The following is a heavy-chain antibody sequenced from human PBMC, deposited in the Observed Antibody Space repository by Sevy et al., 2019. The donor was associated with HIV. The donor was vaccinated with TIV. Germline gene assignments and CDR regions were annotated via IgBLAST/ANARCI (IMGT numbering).Heavy chain of an antibody. J-gene: IGHJ6*02. D-gene: IGHD3-16*01. Sequence: GGSLRLSCEASGFSFSRYGMHWVRQVAGKGLEWVAVISFDGDNKYYSDSVRGRFAISRDNSENTMHLQMNNLRLDVTAVYYCAKGLSSIYPYSMDVWGQGTTVTVSS. CDR1: GFSFSRYG. CDR2: ISFDGDNK. CDR3: AKGLSSIYPYSMDV. V-gene: IGHV3-30*18.